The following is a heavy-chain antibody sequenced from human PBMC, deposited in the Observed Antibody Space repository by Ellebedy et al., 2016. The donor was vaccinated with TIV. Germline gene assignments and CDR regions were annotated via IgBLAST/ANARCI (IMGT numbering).Heavy chain of an antibody. V-gene: IGHV1-18*04. D-gene: IGHD5-18*01. CDR2: ISAYNGNT. J-gene: IGHJ2*01. CDR1: GYTFTSYG. Sequence: AASVKVSCKASGYTFTSYGISWVRQAPGQGLEWMGWISAYNGNTNYAQKLQGRVTMTTDTSTSPAYMELRSLRSDDTAVYYCARDWVTETGTYWYFDLWGRGTLVTVSS. CDR3: ARDWVTETGTYWYFDL.